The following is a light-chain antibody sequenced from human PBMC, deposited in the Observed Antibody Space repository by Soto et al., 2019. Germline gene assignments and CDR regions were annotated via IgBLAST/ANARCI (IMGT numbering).Light chain of an antibody. V-gene: IGKV3-15*01. Sequence: DKVMTHPIFTISMSPGESSTLSFRASQRISTNLAWYQQKPGQAPRLLIYGASSRATGIPLRFSGSGSGTEFTLIISSRQSEDFAVHYCQQDSTWPPWTLGQGTKVDIK. CDR3: QQDSTWPPWT. CDR2: GAS. J-gene: IGKJ1*01. CDR1: QRISTN.